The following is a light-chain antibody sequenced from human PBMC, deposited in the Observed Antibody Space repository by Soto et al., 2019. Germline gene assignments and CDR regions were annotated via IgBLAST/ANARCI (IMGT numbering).Light chain of an antibody. CDR3: QQSYSTPLT. J-gene: IGKJ4*01. CDR1: QTITSY. V-gene: IGKV1-39*01. Sequence: DIQMTQSPSSLSASVGDRVTITCRASQTITSYLNWYQQKPGKAPNLLIYAASSLQRGVPSRFSGSGSGTDFTLTISSLQPEDFATYYCQQSYSTPLTFGGGTKVDIK. CDR2: AAS.